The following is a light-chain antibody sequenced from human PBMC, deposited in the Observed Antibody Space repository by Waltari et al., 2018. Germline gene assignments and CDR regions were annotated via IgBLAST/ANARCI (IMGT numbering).Light chain of an antibody. CDR1: SSNIGGYS. CDR3: LSFDTSLSSWV. CDR2: KNN. V-gene: IGLV1-40*01. J-gene: IGLJ3*02. Sequence: QSVLTQPPSVSGAPGQRVTISCTGSSSNIGGYSVSWYQHLPGTTPKLLIYKNNKRPSGVSDRFSGSKSGSSASLTIAGLQTEDESDYYCLSFDTSLSSWVFGGGTRLTVL.